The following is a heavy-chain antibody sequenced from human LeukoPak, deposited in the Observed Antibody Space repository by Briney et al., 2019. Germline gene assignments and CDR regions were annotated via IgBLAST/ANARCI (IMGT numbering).Heavy chain of an antibody. CDR2: MSGSGTTI. D-gene: IGHD4-17*01. Sequence: GGSLRLSCAASGFTFSDYYMTWIRQAPGKGLEWISYMSGSGTTIYYADSVKGRFTISRDNAKNSLYLQTNSLRAEDTAAYYCVRDVDDYDHHRGDSWGQGTLVTVSS. J-gene: IGHJ4*02. CDR1: GFTFSDYY. V-gene: IGHV3-11*01. CDR3: VRDVDDYDHHRGDS.